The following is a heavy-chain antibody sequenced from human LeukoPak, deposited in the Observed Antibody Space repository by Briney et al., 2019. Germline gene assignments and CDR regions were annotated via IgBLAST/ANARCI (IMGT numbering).Heavy chain of an antibody. J-gene: IGHJ6*02. D-gene: IGHD2-2*01. Sequence: ASVKVSCKASGYTFTSYDINWVRQATGQGLEWMGWMNLNSGNTGYAQKFQGRVTMTRNTSISTAYMELSSLRSEDTAVYYCARGLGRSTSWYYYYGMDVWGQGTTVTVSS. CDR3: ARGLGRSTSWYYYYGMDV. CDR1: GYTFTSYD. CDR2: MNLNSGNT. V-gene: IGHV1-8*01.